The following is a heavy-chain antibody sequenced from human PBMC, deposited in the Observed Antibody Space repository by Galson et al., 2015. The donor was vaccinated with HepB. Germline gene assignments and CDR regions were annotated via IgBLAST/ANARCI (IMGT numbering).Heavy chain of an antibody. CDR1: GVIFSDFA. CDR2: ISGRGETT. CDR3: AKDRTGDSSSPIDY. D-gene: IGHD2-21*01. V-gene: IGHV3-23*01. J-gene: IGHJ4*02. Sequence: SLRLSCAASGVIFSDFAMSWVRQRPGQGVEWVAHISGRGETTYYADSVKGRFTMSRDNSRDTLYLRMTSLRADDTAIYYCAKDRTGDSSSPIDYWGQGTLVTVSS.